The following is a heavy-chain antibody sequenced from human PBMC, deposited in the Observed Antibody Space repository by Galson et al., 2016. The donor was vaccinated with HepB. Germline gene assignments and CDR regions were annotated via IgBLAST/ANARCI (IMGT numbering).Heavy chain of an antibody. CDR3: ARDPQLTYYYDSSGSHAFDI. V-gene: IGHV3-11*05. CDR2: ISSSSSYT. D-gene: IGHD3-22*01. CDR1: GFNFRDHY. Sequence: SLRLSCAATGFNFRDHYKNWVRRAPGKGPEWVSYISSSSSYTNYADSVKGRFTISRDNAQNSLYLQMNSLRAEDTAVYYCARDPQLTYYYDSSGSHAFDIWGQGTMVTVSS. J-gene: IGHJ3*02.